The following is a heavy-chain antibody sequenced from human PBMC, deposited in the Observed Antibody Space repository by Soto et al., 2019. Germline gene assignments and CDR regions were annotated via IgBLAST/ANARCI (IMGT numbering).Heavy chain of an antibody. Sequence: PGESLKISCAASGFTFTTYAMAWVRQAPGKGLEWVSTVSGRGSYVYQPDYVKGRFTISRDNFKNTVDLQVNGLRAEDTALYYCAKAFDDSGFGYERGFDYWGQGILVTVSS. CDR3: AKAFDDSGFGYERGFDY. J-gene: IGHJ4*02. CDR2: VSGRGSYV. CDR1: GFTFTTYA. D-gene: IGHD3-22*01. V-gene: IGHV3-23*01.